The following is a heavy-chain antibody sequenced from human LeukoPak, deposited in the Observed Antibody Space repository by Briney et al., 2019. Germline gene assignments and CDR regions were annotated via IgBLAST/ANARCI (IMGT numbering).Heavy chain of an antibody. CDR3: AMLPVVAATPFDY. V-gene: IGHV4-4*02. CDR1: GDSITSDKW. D-gene: IGHD2-15*01. Sequence: PSGTLSLTCAVSGDSITSDKWWTWVRQPPGKGLEWIGEIHHSKSSNYYPSLKSRVTISVDTSKNQFSLKLSSVTAADTAVYYCAMLPVVAATPFDYWGQGTLVTVSS. J-gene: IGHJ4*02. CDR2: IHHSKSS.